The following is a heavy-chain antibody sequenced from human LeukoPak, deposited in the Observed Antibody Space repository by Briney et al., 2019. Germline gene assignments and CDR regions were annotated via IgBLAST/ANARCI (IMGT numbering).Heavy chain of an antibody. V-gene: IGHV4-34*01. CDR2: INHSGST. J-gene: IGHJ6*02. CDR1: GGSFSGYY. Sequence: NPSDTLSLTCAVYGGSFSGYYWSWIRQPPGKGLEGIGEINHSGSTNYNPSLKSRVTISVDTSKNQFSLKLSSVTAADTAVYYCARGRGVAVAGYYYYYGMDVWGQGTTVTVSS. CDR3: ARGRGVAVAGYYYYYGMDV. D-gene: IGHD6-19*01.